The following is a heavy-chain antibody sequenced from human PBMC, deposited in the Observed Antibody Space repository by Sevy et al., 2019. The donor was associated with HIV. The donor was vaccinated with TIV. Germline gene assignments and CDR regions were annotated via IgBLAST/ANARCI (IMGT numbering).Heavy chain of an antibody. J-gene: IGHJ4*02. CDR2: IRRKAYGGTT. CDR3: TRGASVNILSPWDY. D-gene: IGHD3-3*02. CDR1: GFMYGDYA. Sequence: GGSLRLSCTGSGFMYGDYAINWVRQAPGKGLEWLGFIRRKAYGGTTQYAGSVKGRFTISRDDSKSIAYLKMNSLKTEDTAVYYCTRGASVNILSPWDYWGQGTLVTVSS. V-gene: IGHV3-49*04.